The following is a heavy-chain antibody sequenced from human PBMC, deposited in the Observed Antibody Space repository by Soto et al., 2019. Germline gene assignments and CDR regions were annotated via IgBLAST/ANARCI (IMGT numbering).Heavy chain of an antibody. J-gene: IGHJ5*02. CDR1: GYTFTSYG. D-gene: IGHD3-3*01. CDR3: ARDGSPGFLEWLLFESWFDP. Sequence: GASVKVSCKASGYTFTSYGISWVRQAPGQGLERMGWISAYNGNTNYAQKLQGRVTMTTDTSTSTAYMELRSLRSDDTAVYYCARDGSPGFLEWLLFESWFDPWGQGTLVTVSS. V-gene: IGHV1-18*01. CDR2: ISAYNGNT.